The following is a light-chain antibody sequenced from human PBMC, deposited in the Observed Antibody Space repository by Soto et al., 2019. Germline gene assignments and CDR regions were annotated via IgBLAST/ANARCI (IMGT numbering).Light chain of an antibody. CDR2: KAS. CDR1: RSILSM. J-gene: IGKJ4*01. V-gene: IGKV1-5*03. Sequence: DIQMTQSPSILFASVGDRVTITCRASRSILSMLAWYQKKPGKAPKLLIYKASNLESGVPSSFSGSGSGTEFTLTNSSLQPDDFATYYCQQYINYLSFGGGTKVEIK. CDR3: QQYINYLS.